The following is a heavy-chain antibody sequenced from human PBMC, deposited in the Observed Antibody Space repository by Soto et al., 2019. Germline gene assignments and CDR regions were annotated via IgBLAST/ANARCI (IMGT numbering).Heavy chain of an antibody. V-gene: IGHV3-15*07. D-gene: IGHD5-18*01. CDR2: IKSNIDGGTT. Sequence: GGSLRLSCEVSGVTLTNVWMNWVRQAPGKGPEWVGRIKSNIDGGTTGYAAPVKGRFTVSRDDSENTLYLQMNSLKTEDTAVYYCSHGYYQYFNSWGQGTLVTVS. J-gene: IGHJ4*02. CDR1: GVTLTNVW. CDR3: SHGYYQYFNS.